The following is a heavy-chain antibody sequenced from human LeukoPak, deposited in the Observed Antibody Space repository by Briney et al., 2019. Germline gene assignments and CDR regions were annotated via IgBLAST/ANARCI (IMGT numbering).Heavy chain of an antibody. CDR3: ARPSTADYYGSGNADDWFDP. CDR1: GFTFSSYA. CDR2: ISYDGSNK. D-gene: IGHD3-10*01. Sequence: GGSLRLSCAASGFTFSSYAMHWVRQAPGKGLEWVAVISYDGSNKYYADSVKGRFTISRDNSKNTLYLQMNSLRAEDTAVYYCARPSTADYYGSGNADDWFDPWGQGTLVIVPS. V-gene: IGHV3-30-3*01. J-gene: IGHJ5*02.